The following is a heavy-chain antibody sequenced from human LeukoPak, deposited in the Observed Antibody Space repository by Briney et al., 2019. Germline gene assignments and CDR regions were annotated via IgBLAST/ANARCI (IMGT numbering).Heavy chain of an antibody. CDR3: AKEYSSGWYGPLDY. V-gene: IGHV3-30*02. Sequence: GGSLRLSCAASGFTFSSYGMHWVRQAPGKGLEWVAFIRYDGSNKYYADSVKGRFTISRDNSKNTLYLQMNSLRAEDTAVYYCAKEYSSGWYGPLDYWGQGTLVTVSS. J-gene: IGHJ4*02. CDR2: IRYDGSNK. D-gene: IGHD6-19*01. CDR1: GFTFSSYG.